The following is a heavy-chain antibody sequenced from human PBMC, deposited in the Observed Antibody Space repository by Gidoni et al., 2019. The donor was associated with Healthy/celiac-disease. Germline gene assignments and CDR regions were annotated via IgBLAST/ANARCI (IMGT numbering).Heavy chain of an antibody. CDR3: AREMRVDGYSSTASFDY. D-gene: IGHD5-18*01. Sequence: QVQLQQWGAGLLKPSETLSLTCAVYGGSFSGYYWSWIRQPPGKGLEWIGEINHSGSTNYNPSLKSRVTISVYTSKNQFSLKLSSVTAADTAVYYCAREMRVDGYSSTASFDYWGQGTLVTVSS. J-gene: IGHJ4*02. V-gene: IGHV4-34*01. CDR1: GGSFSGYY. CDR2: INHSGST.